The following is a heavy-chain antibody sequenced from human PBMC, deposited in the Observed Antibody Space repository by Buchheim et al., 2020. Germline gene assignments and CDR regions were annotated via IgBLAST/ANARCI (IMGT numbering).Heavy chain of an antibody. CDR3: ARADTTGHYYLDY. V-gene: IGHV3-21*01. CDR2: ISSSSAYI. D-gene: IGHD3-22*01. CDR1: GFTFTAYS. J-gene: IGHJ4*02. Sequence: EVQLVESGGGLVKPGGSLRLSCAASGFTFTAYSITWVRQAPGKGLEWVSSISSSSAYIYYAESVKGRFTISRDNAKKTGYMQMNTLRAEDTAVYYCARADTTGHYYLDYWGQGTL.